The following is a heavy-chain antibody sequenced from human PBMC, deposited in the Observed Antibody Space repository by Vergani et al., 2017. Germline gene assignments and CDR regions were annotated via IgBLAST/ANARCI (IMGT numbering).Heavy chain of an antibody. CDR3: ARASIAAAGTNDYYGMDV. CDR2: ISSSSSTI. CDR1: GFTFSSYS. D-gene: IGHD6-13*01. V-gene: IGHV3-48*01. Sequence: EVQLVESGGGLVQPGGSLRLSCAASGFTFSSYSMNWVRQAPGKGLEWVSYISSSSSTIYYADSVKGRFTISRDNTKNSLYLQMNSLRAEDTAVYYCARASIAAAGTNDYYGMDVWGQGP. J-gene: IGHJ6*02.